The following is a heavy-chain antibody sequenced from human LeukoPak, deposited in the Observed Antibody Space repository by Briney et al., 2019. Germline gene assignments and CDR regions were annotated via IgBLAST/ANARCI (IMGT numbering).Heavy chain of an antibody. CDR1: GYTFTSYC. CDR3: ARWGAVAGRFDY. D-gene: IGHD6-19*01. Sequence: ASVKVSCKASGYTFTSYCMHWVRQAPGQGLEWMGIINPSGGSTSYAQKFQGRVTMTRDTSTSTVYMELSSLRSEDTAVYYCARWGAVAGRFDYWGQGTLVTVSS. CDR2: INPSGGST. J-gene: IGHJ4*02. V-gene: IGHV1-46*01.